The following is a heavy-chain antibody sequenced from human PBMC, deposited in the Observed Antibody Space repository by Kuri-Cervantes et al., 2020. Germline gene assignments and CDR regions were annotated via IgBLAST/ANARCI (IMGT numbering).Heavy chain of an antibody. J-gene: IGHJ4*02. CDR1: GGTFSSDA. D-gene: IGHD3-10*01. V-gene: IGHV1-69*06. CDR2: IIPIFGTT. Sequence: AVKVSCKAPGGTFSSDAVSWVRQAPGQGLEWMGTIIPIFGTTNYAQKFQGRVMITADKSTGTAYMELSSLRSDDRAVYYCTRTTYYYGSVDYWGQGTLVTVSS. CDR3: TRTTYYYGSVDY.